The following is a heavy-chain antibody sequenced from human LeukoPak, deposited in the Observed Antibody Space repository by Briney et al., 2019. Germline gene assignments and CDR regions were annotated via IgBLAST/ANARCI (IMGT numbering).Heavy chain of an antibody. CDR3: ARDPGYYDSSGYYPSDY. CDR1: GYTFTSYG. J-gene: IGHJ4*02. Sequence: ASVKVSYKASGYTFTSYGISWVRQAPGQGLEWMGWISAYNGNTNYAQKLQGRVTMTTDTSTSTAYMELRSLRSDDTAVYYCARDPGYYDSSGYYPSDYWGQGTLVTVSS. CDR2: ISAYNGNT. V-gene: IGHV1-18*01. D-gene: IGHD3-22*01.